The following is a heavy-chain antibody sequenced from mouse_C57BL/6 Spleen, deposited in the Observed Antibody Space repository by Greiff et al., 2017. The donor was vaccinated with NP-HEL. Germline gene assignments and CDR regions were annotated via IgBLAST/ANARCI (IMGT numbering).Heavy chain of an antibody. CDR2: IDPSDSYT. V-gene: IGHV1-50*01. Sequence: QVQLQHPGAELVKPGASVKLSCKASGYTFTSYWMQWVKQRPGQGLEWIGEIDPSDSYTNYNQKFKGKATLTVDTSSSTAYMQLSSLTSEDSAVYYCARRAYWGQGTLVTVSA. CDR3: ARRAY. CDR1: GYTFTSYW. J-gene: IGHJ3*01.